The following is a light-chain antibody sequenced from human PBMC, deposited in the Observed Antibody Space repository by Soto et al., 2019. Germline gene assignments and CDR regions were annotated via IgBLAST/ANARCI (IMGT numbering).Light chain of an antibody. CDR1: SGHSSYA. CDR2: LNSDGSH. V-gene: IGLV4-69*01. Sequence: QPVLTQSTSASASLGASVKLTCTLSSGHSSYAIAWHQQQPEKGPRYLMKLNSDGSHSKGDGIPDRFSGSSSGAERYLPISSLQSEDEADYYCQTWGTGIHVVFGGGTKLTVL. CDR3: QTWGTGIHVV. J-gene: IGLJ2*01.